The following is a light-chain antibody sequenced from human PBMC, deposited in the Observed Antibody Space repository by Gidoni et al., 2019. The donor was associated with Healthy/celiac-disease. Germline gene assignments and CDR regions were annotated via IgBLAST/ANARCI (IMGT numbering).Light chain of an antibody. CDR1: QSISSY. J-gene: IGKJ4*01. CDR3: QQSYSTPQLT. V-gene: IGKV1-39*01. Sequence: DIQMTQSPSSRSASVGDRVTITCRASQSISSYLNWYQQKPGKAPKLLIYAASILQSGVPSRFSGSGSGTDFTLTISSLQPEDFATYYCQQSYSTPQLTFGGGTKVEIK. CDR2: AAS.